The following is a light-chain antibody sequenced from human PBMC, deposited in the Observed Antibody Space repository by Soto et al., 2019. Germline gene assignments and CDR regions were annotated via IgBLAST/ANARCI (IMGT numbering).Light chain of an antibody. Sequence: DIQMTQSPSTLSASVGDRVTITCRASESISSWLAWYQQKPGKAPKLLIYKASNLESGVPSRFSGSGSGTEFTLTISSLQPDDFAAYYCQQYKSYSRTFGQGTKE. CDR3: QQYKSYSRT. CDR2: KAS. V-gene: IGKV1-5*03. CDR1: ESISSW. J-gene: IGKJ1*01.